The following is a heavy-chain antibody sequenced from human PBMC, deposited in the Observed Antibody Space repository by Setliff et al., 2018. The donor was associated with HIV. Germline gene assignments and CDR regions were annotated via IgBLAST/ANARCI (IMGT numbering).Heavy chain of an antibody. D-gene: IGHD3-22*01. J-gene: IGHJ4*02. CDR1: GGSISSNNYY. V-gene: IGHV4-39*02. Sequence: SETLSLTCTVSGGSISSNNYYWGWIRQPPGKGLEWIGSIYYTGDTNYKYSLKSRFTISTDNAKKSLYLQMNSLRAEDTALYYCARVDAISGYYLYWGQGTLVTVSS. CDR2: IYYTGDT. CDR3: ARVDAISGYYLY.